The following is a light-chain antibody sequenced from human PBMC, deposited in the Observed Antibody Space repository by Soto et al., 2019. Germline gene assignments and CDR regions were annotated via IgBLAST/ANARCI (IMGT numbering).Light chain of an antibody. CDR1: QSVLYSSNNKNY. Sequence: DIVMTQSPDSLAVSLGERATINCKSSQSVLYSSNNKNYLAWYQQKPGQPPKLLIYWASTRESVVPDRFSCSGSGTDFTLTISSVQPEDVAVYYCQQYYSTTFTFGPGTKVDIK. V-gene: IGKV4-1*01. CDR3: QQYYSTTFT. CDR2: WAS. J-gene: IGKJ3*01.